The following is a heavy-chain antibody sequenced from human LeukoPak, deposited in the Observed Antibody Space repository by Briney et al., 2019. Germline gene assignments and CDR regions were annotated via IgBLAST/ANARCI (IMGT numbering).Heavy chain of an antibody. CDR2: INTDGSST. CDR1: GFTFSSYW. J-gene: IGHJ6*03. Sequence: QSGGSLRLSCAASGFTFSSYWMHWVRQAPGKGLVWVSRINTDGSSTSYADSVKGRFTISRDNAKNTLYLQMNSLRAEDTAVYYCARGGGSTSGGGDYYYYYMDVWGKGTTVTVSS. V-gene: IGHV3-74*01. D-gene: IGHD2-2*01. CDR3: ARGGGSTSGGGDYYYYYMDV.